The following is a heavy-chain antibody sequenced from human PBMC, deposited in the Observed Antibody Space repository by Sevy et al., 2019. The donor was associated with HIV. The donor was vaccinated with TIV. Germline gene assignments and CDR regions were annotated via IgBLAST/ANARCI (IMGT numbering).Heavy chain of an antibody. J-gene: IGHJ4*02. CDR1: GFTFSSYG. V-gene: IGHV3-33*01. CDR2: IWFDGSNT. Sequence: RGSLRLSCAASGFTFSSYGMHWVRQGPGKGLEWVAVIWFDGSNTYYADSVKGRFTISRDIAKNTLHLQMNSLRAEETAVYYCARDLEFYDSGDYGPAFMPDYWGQGTLVTVSS. CDR3: ARDLEFYDSGDYGPAFMPDY. D-gene: IGHD4-17*01.